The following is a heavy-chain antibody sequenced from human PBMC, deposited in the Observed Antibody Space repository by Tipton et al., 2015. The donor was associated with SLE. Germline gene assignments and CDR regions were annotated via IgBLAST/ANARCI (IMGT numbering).Heavy chain of an antibody. CDR1: GGSISSYY. Sequence: TLSLTCTVSGGSISSYYWSWIRQPPGKGLEWIGNIFNSGSTNYNPSLKSRVTISVDTSKNQFSLKLSSVTAADTAVYYCAREGVPYNWFDPWGQGTLVTVSS. J-gene: IGHJ5*02. CDR2: IFNSGST. V-gene: IGHV4-59*01. CDR3: AREGVPYNWFDP.